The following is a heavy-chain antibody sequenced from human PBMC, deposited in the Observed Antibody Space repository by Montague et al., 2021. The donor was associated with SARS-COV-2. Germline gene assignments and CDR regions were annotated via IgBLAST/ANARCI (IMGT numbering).Heavy chain of an antibody. CDR3: ARGAPTITMIVVVFTGAGWYFDL. D-gene: IGHD3-22*01. CDR1: SGSFSVYY. J-gene: IGHJ2*01. CDR2: ISHSGSI. Sequence: SETLSLTCAVYSGSFSVYYWTWIRQPPGKGLEWIGEISHSGSINYNPSLKSRVSISVDTSKNQFSLKLTSVTAADTAVYYCARGAPTITMIVVVFTGAGWYFDLWGRGTLVTVSS. V-gene: IGHV4-34*01.